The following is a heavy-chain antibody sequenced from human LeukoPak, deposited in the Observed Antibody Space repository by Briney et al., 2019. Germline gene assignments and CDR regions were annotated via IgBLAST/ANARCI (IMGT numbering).Heavy chain of an antibody. Sequence: PGESLKISCKGAGYSFTSYWIGWGRQMPGEGLEWMGIIYPGDSSTRSSPPFQGQLTISADKSISTPYLQWSSLKASDTAMYYCARRIMGGWVSKTGFDYWGQGTLVTVSS. CDR2: IYPGDSST. J-gene: IGHJ4*02. V-gene: IGHV5-51*01. D-gene: IGHD6-19*01. CDR3: ARRIMGGWVSKTGFDY. CDR1: GYSFTSYW.